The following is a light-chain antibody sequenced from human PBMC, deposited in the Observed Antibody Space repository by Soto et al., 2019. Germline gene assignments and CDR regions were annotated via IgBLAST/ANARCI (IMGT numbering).Light chain of an antibody. CDR2: GAS. Sequence: EIVLTQSPATLSLSPGERATLSCRASQSVSSNLAWYQQKPGQAPRLLIYGASTRATGIPARFSGSGSGTYCTLSISILHTEDFADYYCHQYKHRTTFGQGTKVDI. CDR3: HQYKHRTT. CDR1: QSVSSN. V-gene: IGKV3D-15*01. J-gene: IGKJ1*01.